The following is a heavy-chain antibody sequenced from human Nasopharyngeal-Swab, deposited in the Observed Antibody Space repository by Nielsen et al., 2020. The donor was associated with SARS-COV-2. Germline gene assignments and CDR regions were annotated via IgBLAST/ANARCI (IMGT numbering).Heavy chain of an antibody. J-gene: IGHJ6*02. Sequence: GGSLRLSCAASGFTFSSYAMHWVRQAPGKGLAWVAVISYDGSNKYYADSVKGRFTISRDNSKNTLYLQMNSLRAEDTAVYYCARAAGRYCSGGSCQGGMDVWGQGTTVTVSS. CDR1: GFTFSSYA. CDR2: ISYDGSNK. D-gene: IGHD2-15*01. CDR3: ARAAGRYCSGGSCQGGMDV. V-gene: IGHV3-30-3*01.